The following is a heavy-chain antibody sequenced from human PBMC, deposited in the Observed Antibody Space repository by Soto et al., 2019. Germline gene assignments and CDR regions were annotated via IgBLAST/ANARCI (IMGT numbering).Heavy chain of an antibody. Sequence: SETLSLTCAVYGGSFSGYYWSWIRQPPGKGLEWIGEINHSGSTNYNPSLKSRVTISVDTSKNQFSLKLSSVTAADTAVYYCARRRVLRYFDWLPRSMFDYWGQGTLVTVSS. CDR1: GGSFSGYY. D-gene: IGHD3-9*01. V-gene: IGHV4-34*01. CDR2: INHSGST. CDR3: ARRRVLRYFDWLPRSMFDY. J-gene: IGHJ4*02.